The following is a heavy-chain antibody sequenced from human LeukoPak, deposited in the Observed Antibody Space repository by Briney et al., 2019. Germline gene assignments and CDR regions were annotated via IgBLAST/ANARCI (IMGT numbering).Heavy chain of an antibody. CDR3: ARDHCSSTSCYPRYYGMDV. Sequence: GGSLRLSCAASGFTFSNAWMSWVRQAPGKGLEWVANMKQDGSEKYYVDSVKGRFTISRDNAKNSLYLQMNSLRAEDTAVYYCARDHCSSTSCYPRYYGMDVWGQGTTVTVSS. CDR1: GFTFSNAW. CDR2: MKQDGSEK. D-gene: IGHD2-2*01. J-gene: IGHJ6*02. V-gene: IGHV3-7*01.